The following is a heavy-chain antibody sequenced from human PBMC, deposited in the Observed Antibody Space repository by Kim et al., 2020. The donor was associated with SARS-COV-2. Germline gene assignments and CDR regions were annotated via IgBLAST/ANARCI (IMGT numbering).Heavy chain of an antibody. CDR1: GYTFTSYY. CDR3: ARDRLTPRRNYYGMDV. Sequence: ASVKVSCKASGYTFTSYYMHWVRQAPGQGLEWMGIINPSGGSTSYAQKFQGRVTMTRDTSTSTVYMELSSLRSEDTAVYYCARDRLTPRRNYYGMDVWGQGATVTVSS. D-gene: IGHD6-19*01. V-gene: IGHV1-46*01. J-gene: IGHJ6*02. CDR2: INPSGGST.